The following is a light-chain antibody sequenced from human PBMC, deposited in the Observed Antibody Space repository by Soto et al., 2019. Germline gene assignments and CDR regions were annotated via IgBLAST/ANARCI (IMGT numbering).Light chain of an antibody. Sequence: DIQMTQSHSTLSASVGDRVTISCRASQSIGSWLAWYQQKPGRAPKLLIYDASSLESGVPSRFSGSGSGTEFTLTITSLQPDDFATYYCQQYNSYPWTFGQGTKVDI. CDR1: QSIGSW. CDR2: DAS. J-gene: IGKJ1*01. V-gene: IGKV1-5*01. CDR3: QQYNSYPWT.